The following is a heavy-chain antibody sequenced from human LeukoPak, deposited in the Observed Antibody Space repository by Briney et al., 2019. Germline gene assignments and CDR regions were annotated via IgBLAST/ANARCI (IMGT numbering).Heavy chain of an antibody. D-gene: IGHD2-15*01. Sequence: ASVKVSCKASGYTFTGYYMHWVRQAPGQGLEWMGWINPNSGGTNYAQKLQGRVTMTRDTSISTAYMELSRLRSDDTAVYYCAILGVGYCSGGSCYPDYYFDYWGQGTLVTVSS. CDR3: AILGVGYCSGGSCYPDYYFDY. V-gene: IGHV1-2*02. J-gene: IGHJ4*02. CDR2: INPNSGGT. CDR1: GYTFTGYY.